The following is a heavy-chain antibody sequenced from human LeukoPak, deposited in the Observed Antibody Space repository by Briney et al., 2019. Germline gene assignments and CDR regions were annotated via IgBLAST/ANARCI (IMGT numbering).Heavy chain of an antibody. Sequence: VSVKVSCKASGYTFTDYYIHWVRQAPGQGLEWMGWINPNSGGTNYAQKFQGRVTMTRDTSISTDYLNLTRLRSDDTAVYYCARRKNLFGTVRGVPYYFDYWGQGTLVTVSS. CDR2: INPNSGGT. J-gene: IGHJ4*02. V-gene: IGHV1-2*02. D-gene: IGHD3-10*01. CDR1: GYTFTDYY. CDR3: ARRKNLFGTVRGVPYYFDY.